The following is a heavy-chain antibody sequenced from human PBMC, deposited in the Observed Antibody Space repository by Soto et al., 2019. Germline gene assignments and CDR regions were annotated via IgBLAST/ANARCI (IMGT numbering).Heavy chain of an antibody. CDR2: IIPIFGTA. CDR1: GGTFSSYA. J-gene: IGHJ4*02. V-gene: IGHV1-69*13. CDR3: ARRAMVKEGYYFDY. Sequence: ASVKVSCKASGGTFSSYAISWVRQAPGQGLEWMGGIIPIFGTANYAQKFQGRVTITADESTSTAYMELSSLRSEDTAVYYCARRAMVKEGYYFDYWGQGTLVTVSS. D-gene: IGHD2-15*01.